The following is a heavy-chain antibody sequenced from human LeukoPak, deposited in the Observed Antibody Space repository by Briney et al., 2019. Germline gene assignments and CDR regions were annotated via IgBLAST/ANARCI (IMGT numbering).Heavy chain of an antibody. CDR1: GFTFSSYS. D-gene: IGHD3-3*01. CDR3: ARDLPTGGIDFGVVYYGMDV. Sequence: GSLRLSCAASGFTFSSYSMNWVRQAPGKGLEWVSSISSSSSYIYYADSVKGRFTISRDNAKNSLYLQMNSLRAEDTAVYYCARDLPTGGIDFGVVYYGMDVWGQGTTVTVSS. V-gene: IGHV3-21*01. CDR2: ISSSSSYI. J-gene: IGHJ6*02.